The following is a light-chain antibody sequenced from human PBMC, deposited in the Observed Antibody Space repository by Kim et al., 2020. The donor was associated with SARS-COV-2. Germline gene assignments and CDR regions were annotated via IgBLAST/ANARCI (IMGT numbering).Light chain of an antibody. CDR3: SSYTSSSTLV. J-gene: IGLJ1*01. V-gene: IGLV2-18*02. CDR2: EVN. Sequence: GTSVTVACAGTSSDIGNYNRVSWYQQPPGTAPKLMIYEVNDRPSGVPDRFSGSKSGNTASLTISGLQAEDEADYYCSSYTSSSTLVFGTGTKVTVL. CDR1: SSDIGNYNR.